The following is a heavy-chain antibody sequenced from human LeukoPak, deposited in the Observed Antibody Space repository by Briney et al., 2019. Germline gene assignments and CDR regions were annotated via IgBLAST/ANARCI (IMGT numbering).Heavy chain of an antibody. CDR2: IYYSGST. CDR1: GGSISSYY. D-gene: IGHD2-21*02. CDR3: AREAYCGGDCFFFDY. J-gene: IGHJ4*02. Sequence: PSETLSLTCTVSGGSISSYYWSWIRQPPGKGLEWIGYIYYSGSTNYNPSLKSRVTISVDTSKNQFSLKLSSVTAADTAVYYCAREAYCGGDCFFFDYWGQGTLDTVSS. V-gene: IGHV4-59*01.